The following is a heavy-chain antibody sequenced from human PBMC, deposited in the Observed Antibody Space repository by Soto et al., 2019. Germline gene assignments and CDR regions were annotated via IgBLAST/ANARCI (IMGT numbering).Heavy chain of an antibody. D-gene: IGHD3-3*01. CDR1: GGTFSSYA. V-gene: IGHV1-69*13. CDR2: IIPIFGTA. J-gene: IGHJ6*02. CDR3: ASSYDFWSGYPHGMDV. Sequence: SVKVSCKASGGTFSSYAISWVRQAPGQGLEWMGGIIPIFGTANYAQKFQGRVTITADESTSTAYMELSSLRSEDTAVYYCASSYDFWSGYPHGMDVWGQGTTVTVSS.